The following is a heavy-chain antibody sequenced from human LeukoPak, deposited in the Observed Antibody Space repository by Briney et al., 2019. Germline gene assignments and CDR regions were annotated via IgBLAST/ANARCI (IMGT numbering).Heavy chain of an antibody. CDR3: TINYLDYYYGMDV. V-gene: IGHV3-73*01. CDR2: IRSKANSYAT. CDR1: GFTFSGSA. J-gene: IGHJ6*02. D-gene: IGHD4-11*01. Sequence: GGSLRLSCAASGFTFSGSAMHWVRQASGKGLEWVGRIRSKANSYATAYAASVKGRFTISRDDSKNTAYLQMNSLKTEDTAVYYCTINYLDYYYGMDVWGQGTTVTVSS.